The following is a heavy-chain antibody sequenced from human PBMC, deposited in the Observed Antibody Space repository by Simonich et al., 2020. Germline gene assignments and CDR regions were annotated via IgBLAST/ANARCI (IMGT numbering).Heavy chain of an antibody. Sequence: EVQLVESGGGLVQPGGSLRLSCAASGFSFSSYWMHWVRQAPGKGLGWVSRINSEGSTTSYADSVKGRVTISRDNAKITLYLQMNSLRAEDTAVYYCARDYSNYDAFDIWGQGTMVTVSS. D-gene: IGHD4-4*01. J-gene: IGHJ3*02. V-gene: IGHV3-74*01. CDR3: ARDYSNYDAFDI. CDR2: INSEGSTT. CDR1: GFSFSSYW.